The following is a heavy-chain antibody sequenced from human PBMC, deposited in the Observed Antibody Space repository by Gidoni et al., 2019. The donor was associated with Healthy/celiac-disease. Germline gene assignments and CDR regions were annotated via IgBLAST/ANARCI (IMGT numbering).Heavy chain of an antibody. V-gene: IGHV3-9*01. J-gene: IGHJ6*02. CDR2: ISWNSGSI. Sequence: EVQLVESGGGLVQPGRYLRLSCAAAGFTFDDYAMHWVRQAPGKGLGWVSGISWNSGSIGYADSVKGRFTISRDNAKNSLYLQMNSLRAEDTALYYCAKDIGDGYTHYYYYGMDVWGQGTTVTVSS. D-gene: IGHD5-12*01. CDR3: AKDIGDGYTHYYYYGMDV. CDR1: GFTFDDYA.